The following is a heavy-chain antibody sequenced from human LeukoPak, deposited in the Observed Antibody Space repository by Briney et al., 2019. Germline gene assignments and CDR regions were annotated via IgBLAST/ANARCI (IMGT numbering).Heavy chain of an antibody. Sequence: GASVKVSCKASGGTFGSYAISWVRQAPGQGLEWMGRIIPIFGTANYAQKFQGRVTITTDESTSTAYMELSSLRSEDTAVYYCAREAEYPYNWFDPWGQGTLVTVSS. D-gene: IGHD2-2*01. V-gene: IGHV1-69*05. J-gene: IGHJ5*02. CDR3: AREAEYPYNWFDP. CDR2: IIPIFGTA. CDR1: GGTFGSYA.